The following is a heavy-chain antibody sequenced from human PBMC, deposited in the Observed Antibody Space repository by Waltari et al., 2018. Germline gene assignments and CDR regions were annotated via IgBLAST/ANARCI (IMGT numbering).Heavy chain of an antibody. CDR3: ARGPHYYDSSGYYPLYYYGMDV. CDR2: INHSGST. V-gene: IGHV4-34*01. Sequence: QVQLQQWGAGLLKPSETLSLTCAVYGGSFSGYYWSWIRQPPGKGLEWIGEINHSGSTNYNPSLKSRVTISVDTSKNQFSLKLSSVTAADTAVYYCARGPHYYDSSGYYPLYYYGMDVWGQGTTVTVSS. J-gene: IGHJ6*02. D-gene: IGHD3-22*01. CDR1: GGSFSGYY.